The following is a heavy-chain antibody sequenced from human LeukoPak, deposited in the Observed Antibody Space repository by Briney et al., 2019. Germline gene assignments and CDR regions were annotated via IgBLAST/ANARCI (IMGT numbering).Heavy chain of an antibody. CDR3: AKNNWFDP. V-gene: IGHV4-34*01. Sequence: SETLSLTCAVSGGSFSGHSWSWIRQPPGEGLEWIGAINGSGSSTYYPSLMSRVTISADTSKNQCSLKLSSVTAADTAVYYWAKNNWFDPWGQGTLVTVSS. J-gene: IGHJ5*02. CDR2: INGSGSS. CDR1: GGSFSGHS.